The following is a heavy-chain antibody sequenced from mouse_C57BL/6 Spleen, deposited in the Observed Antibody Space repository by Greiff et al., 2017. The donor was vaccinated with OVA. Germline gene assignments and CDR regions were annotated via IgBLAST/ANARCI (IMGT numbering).Heavy chain of an antibody. J-gene: IGHJ3*01. V-gene: IGHV1-69*01. CDR1: GYTFTSYW. Sequence: QVQLQQPGAELVMPGASVKLSCKASGYTFTSYWMHWVKQRPGPGLEWIGEIDPSDSYTNYNQKFKGKSTLTVDKSSSTAYMQLSSLTSEYSAFYYCASYYYGSSAWFAYWGQGTLVTVSA. CDR3: ASYYYGSSAWFAY. D-gene: IGHD1-1*01. CDR2: IDPSDSYT.